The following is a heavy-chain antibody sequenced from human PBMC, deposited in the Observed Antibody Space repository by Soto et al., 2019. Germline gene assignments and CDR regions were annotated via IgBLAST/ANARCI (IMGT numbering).Heavy chain of an antibody. Sequence: QVQLVESGGGLVKPGGSLRISCAASGFTFSDYYMSWIRQAPGKGLEWVSSISSSSSYTNYADSVKGRFTISRDNAKNSLYLQMNSLRAEDTAVYYCARVSGNYDQIFDYWGQGTLVTVSS. J-gene: IGHJ4*02. CDR1: GFTFSDYY. V-gene: IGHV3-11*06. D-gene: IGHD1-7*01. CDR3: ARVSGNYDQIFDY. CDR2: ISSSSSYT.